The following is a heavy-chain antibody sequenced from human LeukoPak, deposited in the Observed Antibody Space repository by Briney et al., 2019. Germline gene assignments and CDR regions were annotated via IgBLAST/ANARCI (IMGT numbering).Heavy chain of an antibody. D-gene: IGHD5-18*01. Sequence: GGSLRLSCAASGFTFSNAWMSWVRQAPGKGLEWVSSISRSSSYIYYADSVKGRFTISRDNSKNTLYLQMNSLRAEDTAVYYCARRGHGYGSPFDYWGQGTLVTVSS. CDR2: ISRSSSYI. J-gene: IGHJ4*02. CDR3: ARRGHGYGSPFDY. CDR1: GFTFSNAW. V-gene: IGHV3-21*01.